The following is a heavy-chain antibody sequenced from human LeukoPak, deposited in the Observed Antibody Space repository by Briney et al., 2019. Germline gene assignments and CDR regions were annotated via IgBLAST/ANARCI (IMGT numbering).Heavy chain of an antibody. CDR3: ARDQDGQNYDILTGPSDY. D-gene: IGHD3-9*01. V-gene: IGHV3-33*08. Sequence: GGSLRLSCAASGFTFSSFSMNWVRQAPGKGLEWVAVIWYDGSNKYYADSVKGRFTISRDNSKNTLYLQMNSLRAEDTAVYYCARDQDGQNYDILTGPSDYWGQGTLVTVSS. CDR2: IWYDGSNK. CDR1: GFTFSSFS. J-gene: IGHJ4*02.